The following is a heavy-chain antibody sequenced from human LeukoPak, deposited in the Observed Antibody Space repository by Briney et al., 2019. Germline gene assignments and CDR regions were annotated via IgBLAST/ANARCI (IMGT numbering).Heavy chain of an antibody. D-gene: IGHD4-17*01. CDR3: ARDRYGDPPDY. Sequence: PSETLSLTCTVSGASISSSSYYWTWIRQPRGKGLEWIGYIYYSGSTNYNPSLKSRVTISVDTSKNQFSLKVSSVTAADTAVYYCARDRYGDPPDYWGQGTLVTVSS. J-gene: IGHJ4*02. V-gene: IGHV4-61*01. CDR2: IYYSGST. CDR1: GASISSSSYY.